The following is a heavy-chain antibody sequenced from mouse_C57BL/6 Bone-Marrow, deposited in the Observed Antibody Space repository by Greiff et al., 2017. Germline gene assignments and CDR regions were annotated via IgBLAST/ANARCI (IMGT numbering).Heavy chain of an antibody. CDR3: ARDYGSNYWYFDV. CDR2: IYPRDGST. J-gene: IGHJ1*03. CDR1: GYTFTSYD. V-gene: IGHV1-85*01. D-gene: IGHD1-1*01. Sequence: VKLMESGPELVKPGASVKLSCKASGYTFTSYDINWVKQRPGQGLEGIGWIYPRDGSTKYNEKFKGKATLTVDTSSSTAYVELHSLTSEDSAVYFCARDYGSNYWYFDVWGTGTTVTVSS.